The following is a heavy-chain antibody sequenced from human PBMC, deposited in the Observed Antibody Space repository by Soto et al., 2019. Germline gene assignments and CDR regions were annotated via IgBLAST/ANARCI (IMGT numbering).Heavy chain of an antibody. CDR1: GGSIRDYF. V-gene: IGHV4-59*01. CDR2: IYYSGRT. D-gene: IGHD5-12*01. CDR3: ARAGVSGYSGYEPNWFDP. J-gene: IGHJ5*02. Sequence: TSETLSLTCTVSGGSIRDYFWTWIRQPPGKGLEWIGYIYYSGRTNYNPSLKSRVSISVDTSKNHFSLQLRSVTAADTAVYYCARAGVSGYSGYEPNWFDPWGQGTLVTVSS.